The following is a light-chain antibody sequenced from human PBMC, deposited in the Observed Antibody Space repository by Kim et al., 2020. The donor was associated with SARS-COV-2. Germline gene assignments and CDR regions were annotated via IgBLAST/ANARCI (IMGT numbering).Light chain of an antibody. CDR2: GKN. J-gene: IGLJ2*01. V-gene: IGLV3-19*01. Sequence: SSELTQDPAVSVALGQTVRITCQGDSLRTYYASWYQQKTGQAPRLVIYGKNKRPSGSPDRFSGSSSGNTASLTVTGAQAVDEADYYCNSRDKSGDHVVFGGGTQLTFL. CDR3: NSRDKSGDHVV. CDR1: SLRTYY.